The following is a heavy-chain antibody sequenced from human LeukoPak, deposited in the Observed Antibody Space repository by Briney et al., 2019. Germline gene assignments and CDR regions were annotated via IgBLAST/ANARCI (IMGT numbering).Heavy chain of an antibody. Sequence: SETLSLTCTVSGGSISSSSYYWGWIRQPPGKGLEWIGSIYYSGSTYYNPSLKSRVTISVDTSKNQFSLKLSSVTAADTAVYYCARVGIAAAPFDPWGQGTLVTVSS. D-gene: IGHD6-13*01. CDR3: ARVGIAAAPFDP. CDR1: GGSISSSSYY. J-gene: IGHJ5*02. CDR2: IYYSGST. V-gene: IGHV4-39*07.